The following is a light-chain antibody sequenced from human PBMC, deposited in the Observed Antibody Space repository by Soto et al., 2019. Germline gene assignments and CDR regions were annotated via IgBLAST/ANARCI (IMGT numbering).Light chain of an antibody. J-gene: IGKJ4*01. V-gene: IGKV3-20*01. CDR1: QSVSSSY. CDR2: GAS. Sequence: EIVLTQSPGTLSLSPGERATLSCRASQSVSSSYLAWYQQKPGQAPRLLIYGASSRATGIPDRFSGSGSGTDFTLTISRLEPEDFAVYYCQHYGSLVLTFSGGTKVGIK. CDR3: QHYGSLVLT.